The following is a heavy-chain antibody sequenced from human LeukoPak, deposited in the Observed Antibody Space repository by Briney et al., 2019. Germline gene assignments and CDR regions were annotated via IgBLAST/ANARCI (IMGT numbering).Heavy chain of an antibody. J-gene: IGHJ4*02. CDR2: IIPIFGTA. Sequence: GASVKVSCKASGGTSSSYAISWVRQAPGQGLEWMGGIIPIFGTANYAHKFQGRVTITADESTSTAYMELSSLRSEDTAVYFCARASKCSGGSCYSHWGQGTLVTVSS. D-gene: IGHD2-15*01. CDR1: GGTSSSYA. CDR3: ARASKCSGGSCYSH. V-gene: IGHV1-69*13.